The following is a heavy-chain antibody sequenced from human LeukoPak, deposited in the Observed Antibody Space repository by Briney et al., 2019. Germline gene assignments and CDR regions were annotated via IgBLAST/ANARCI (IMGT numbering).Heavy chain of an antibody. CDR2: INPNSGGT. CDR3: ARVPPYYDILTGYYYGAEYYFDY. D-gene: IGHD3-9*01. J-gene: IGHJ4*02. CDR1: GYTFTGYY. V-gene: IGHV1-2*02. Sequence: ASVKVSCKASGYTFTGYYMHWVRQAPGQGLEWMGWINPNSGGTNYAQKFQGRVTMTRDTSISTAYMELSRLRSDDTAVYYCARVPPYYDILTGYYYGAEYYFDYWGQGTLVTVSS.